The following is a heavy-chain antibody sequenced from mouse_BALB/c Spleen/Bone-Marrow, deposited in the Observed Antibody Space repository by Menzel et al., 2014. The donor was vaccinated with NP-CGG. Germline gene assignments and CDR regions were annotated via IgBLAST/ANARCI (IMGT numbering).Heavy chain of an antibody. CDR2: INPSNGRT. V-gene: IGHV1S81*02. CDR1: GYTFTSYW. D-gene: IGHD1-1*01. CDR3: AREGNYYGSIAMDY. Sequence: QVQLKHSGAELVKPGASVKLSCKASGYTFTSYWVHWVKQRPGQGLEWVGEINPSNGRTNYNEKFKSKATLTVDKSSSTAYMQLSSLTSEDSAVYYCAREGNYYGSIAMDYWGQGTSVTVSS. J-gene: IGHJ4*01.